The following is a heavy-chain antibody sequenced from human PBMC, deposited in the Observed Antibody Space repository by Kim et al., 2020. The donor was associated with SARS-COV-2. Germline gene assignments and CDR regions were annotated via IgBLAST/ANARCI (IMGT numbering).Heavy chain of an antibody. J-gene: IGHJ6*02. CDR3: ARGRAGVVPAPVLGLGPYYDYYAMDV. Sequence: SETLSLTCAVYGGSFSDYNWSWIRQPPGKGLEWLGEIKHSGSTNLSPSLKSRITISVDTSKSQFSLKLKSMTAPDTAVYYCARGRAGVVPAPVLGLGPYYDYYAMDVWGRGTPVAVSS. CDR2: IKHSGST. V-gene: IGHV4-34*01. D-gene: IGHD2-2*02. CDR1: GGSFSDYN.